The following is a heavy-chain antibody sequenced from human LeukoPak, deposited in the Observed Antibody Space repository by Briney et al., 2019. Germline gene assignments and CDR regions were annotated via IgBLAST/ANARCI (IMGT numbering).Heavy chain of an antibody. J-gene: IGHJ4*02. Sequence: GGSLRLSCAASGFTFTTYWMSWVRQLPGKGLEWVANINQDGTEKYYVDSVKGRFTISRDNAKDSLDLQMNSLRVDDTAIYYCAKDHANTPVVTNWGQGILVSVSS. CDR2: INQDGTEK. CDR3: AKDHANTPVVTN. D-gene: IGHD2-21*02. CDR1: GFTFTTYW. V-gene: IGHV3-7*03.